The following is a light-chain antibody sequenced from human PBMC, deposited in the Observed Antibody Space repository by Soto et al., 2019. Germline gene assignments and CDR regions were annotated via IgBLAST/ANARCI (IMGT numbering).Light chain of an antibody. CDR1: RSLDSGQ. Sequence: EIVLTQSPGTLSLSPGESATLSCRASRSLDSGQLAWYQQKVGRAPRLLIHDAFMRATGIPDRFSGSGSGTDFTLTIARLEPEDFAVYYCQQYGSSPKTFGQGTKVDIK. J-gene: IGKJ1*01. CDR3: QQYGSSPKT. CDR2: DAF. V-gene: IGKV3-20*01.